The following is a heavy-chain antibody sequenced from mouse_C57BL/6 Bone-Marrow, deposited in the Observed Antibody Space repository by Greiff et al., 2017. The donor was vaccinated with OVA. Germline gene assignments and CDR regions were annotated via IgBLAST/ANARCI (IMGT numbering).Heavy chain of an antibody. CDR2: INPNNGGT. CDR1: GYTFTDYN. CDR3: AAGTIQYSGYFDY. J-gene: IGHJ2*01. V-gene: IGHV1-22*01. Sequence: EVQLQQSGPELVKPGASVKMSCKASGYTFTDYNMHWVKQSHGTSLEWIGYINPNNGGTSYNHKFKGKATLPVNKSSNTAYMELRSLTSEDYAVYNCAAGTIQYSGYFDYWGQGTTLTVSS. D-gene: IGHD1-1*02.